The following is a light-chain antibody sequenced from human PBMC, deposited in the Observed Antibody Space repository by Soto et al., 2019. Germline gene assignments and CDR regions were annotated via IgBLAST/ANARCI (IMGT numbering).Light chain of an antibody. J-gene: IGKJ1*01. CDR3: QNHNNAPWT. CDR1: QGIDNY. V-gene: IGKV1-27*01. CDR2: AAS. Sequence: DIQMNQSPSSLSPSLGDRATLTCRASQGIDNYLAWYQQTSGKVPKLLIYAASTLQSVVPSRFSGSRSGTDFTLTISSLQPEDVATYYCQNHNNAPWTFGQGTKVDIK.